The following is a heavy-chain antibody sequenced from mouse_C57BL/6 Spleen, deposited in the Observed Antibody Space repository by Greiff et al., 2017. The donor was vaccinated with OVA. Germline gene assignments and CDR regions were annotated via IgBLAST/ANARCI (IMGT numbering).Heavy chain of an antibody. CDR1: GYTFTDYE. CDR3: TSSGVTRVDY. J-gene: IGHJ2*01. D-gene: IGHD2-2*01. CDR2: IDPETGGT. V-gene: IGHV1-15*01. Sequence: QVHVKQSGAELVRPGASVTLSCKASGYTFTDYEMHWVKQTPVHGLEWIGAIDPETGGTAYNQKFKGKAILTADKSSSTAYMELRSLTSEDSAVYYCTSSGVTRVDYWGQGTTLTVSS.